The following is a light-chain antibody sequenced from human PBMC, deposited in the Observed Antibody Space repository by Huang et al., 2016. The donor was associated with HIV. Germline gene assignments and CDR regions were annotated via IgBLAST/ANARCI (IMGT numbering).Light chain of an antibody. CDR3: LHDYNYPYT. Sequence: IQMTQSPSSLSASVGDRVTITCRASQVIRNDLGWYQQKPGKATKLLIYAASTLQSGVPSRFSGSGSVTNFSLTISSLQPEDFATYYCLHDYNYPYTFGQGTKVEI. V-gene: IGKV1-6*01. CDR1: QVIRND. J-gene: IGKJ2*01. CDR2: AAS.